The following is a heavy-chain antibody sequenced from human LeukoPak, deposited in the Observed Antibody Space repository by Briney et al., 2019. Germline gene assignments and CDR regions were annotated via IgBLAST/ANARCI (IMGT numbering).Heavy chain of an antibody. J-gene: IGHJ4*02. V-gene: IGHV3-33*01. Sequence: GGSLRLSCAASGFTFSSYGMHWVRQAPGKGLEWVAVIWYDGSNKYYADSVKGRFTISRDNSKNTLYLQMNSLRAEDMAVYYCARESLRYSSGWYEKYWGQGTLVTVSS. D-gene: IGHD6-19*01. CDR1: GFTFSSYG. CDR3: ARESLRYSSGWYEKY. CDR2: IWYDGSNK.